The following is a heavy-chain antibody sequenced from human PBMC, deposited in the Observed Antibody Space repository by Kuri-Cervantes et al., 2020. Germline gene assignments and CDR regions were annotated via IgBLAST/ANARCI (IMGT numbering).Heavy chain of an antibody. V-gene: IGHV3-69-1*01. CDR2: ITRTSAT. CDR1: GFMLSLYD. Sequence: GESLKISCAASGFMLSLYDMNWVRQAPGEGLEWLSFITRTSATYYADSLKGRVTVSRDNVKNSLYLEMNSLRAEDTAVYYCVRDRMGGAFDIWGQGTMVTVSS. J-gene: IGHJ3*02. CDR3: VRDRMGGAFDI. D-gene: IGHD3-16*01.